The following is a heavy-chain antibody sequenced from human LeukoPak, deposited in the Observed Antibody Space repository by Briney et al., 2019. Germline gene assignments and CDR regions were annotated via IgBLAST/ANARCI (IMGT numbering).Heavy chain of an antibody. CDR1: GYTFTGYY. V-gene: IGHV1-46*01. D-gene: IGHD5-12*01. J-gene: IGHJ4*02. Sequence: ASVKVSCKASGYTFTGYYMHWVRQAPGQGLEWMGIINPSGGSTSYAQKFQGRVTMTRDTSTSTVYMELSSLRSEDTAVYYCARVESSNRRWLQFYYWGQGTLVTVSS. CDR3: ARVESSNRRWLQFYY. CDR2: INPSGGST.